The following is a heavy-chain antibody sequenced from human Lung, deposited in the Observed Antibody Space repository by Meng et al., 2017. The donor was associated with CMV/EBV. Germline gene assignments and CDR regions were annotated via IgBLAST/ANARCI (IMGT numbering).Heavy chain of an antibody. CDR1: GGSISSGGYY. V-gene: IGHV4-31*03. CDR3: ASKPDYYGSGSYYYYGMDV. D-gene: IGHD3-10*01. J-gene: IGHJ6*02. Sequence: SETLSLXXTVSGGSISSGGYYWSWIRQHPGKGLEWIGYIYYSGNTYYNPSLKSRVTISVDTSKNQFSLKLSSVTAADTAVYYCASKPDYYGSGSYYYYGMDVWGQGXTVTVSS. CDR2: IYYSGNT.